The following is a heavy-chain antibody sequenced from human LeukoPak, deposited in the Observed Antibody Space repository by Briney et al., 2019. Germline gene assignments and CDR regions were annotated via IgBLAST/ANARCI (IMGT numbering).Heavy chain of an antibody. CDR2: ISDSGGRT. D-gene: IGHD3-22*01. CDR1: GITLSNYG. J-gene: IGHJ4*02. CDR3: AKRGVVIRVILVGFHKEAYYFDS. Sequence: GGSLRLSCAVSGITLSNYGMSWVCQAPGKGLEWVAGISDSGGRTKYADSVKGRFPISRDTPKNPLYLQMNSLRAEDTAVYFCAKRGVVIRVILVGFHKEAYYFDSWGQGALVTVSS. V-gene: IGHV3-23*01.